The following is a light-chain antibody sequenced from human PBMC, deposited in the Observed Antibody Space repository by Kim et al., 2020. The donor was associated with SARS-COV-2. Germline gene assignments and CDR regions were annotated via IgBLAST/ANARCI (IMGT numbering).Light chain of an antibody. CDR3: NSRDSSGNQV. CDR2: GKN. CDR1: SLRSYY. Sequence: VALGQTVRITCQGDSLRSYYASWYQQKPGQAPVLVIYGKNNRPSGIPDRFSGSSSGNTASLTITGARAEDEADYYCNSRDSSGNQVFGGGTQLTVL. V-gene: IGLV3-19*01. J-gene: IGLJ2*01.